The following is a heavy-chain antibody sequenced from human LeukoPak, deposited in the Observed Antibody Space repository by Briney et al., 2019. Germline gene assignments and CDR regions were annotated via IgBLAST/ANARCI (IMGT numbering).Heavy chain of an antibody. CDR2: IYSGGSK. Sequence: GGSLSLSCAASEFSVGSNYMTWVRQAPGKGLEWVSLIYSGGSKYYADPVKGRFTISRDNSKNPLYLQMNSLKAEDRAWYYGERGPSSYHNTWGQGTLVTVSS. CDR1: EFSVGSNY. V-gene: IGHV3-66*01. D-gene: IGHD5-12*01. CDR3: ERGPSSYHNT. J-gene: IGHJ4*02.